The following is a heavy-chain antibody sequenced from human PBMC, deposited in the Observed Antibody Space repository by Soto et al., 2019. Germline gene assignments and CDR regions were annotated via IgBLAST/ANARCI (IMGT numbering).Heavy chain of an antibody. CDR2: IYYSGST. CDR3: ASSSRRDTAMVTHNWFDP. V-gene: IGHV4-31*03. J-gene: IGHJ5*02. D-gene: IGHD5-18*01. CDR1: GGSISSVGYY. Sequence: SETLSLTCTVSGGSISSVGYYWSWIRQHPGKGLEWIGYIYYSGSTYYNPSLKSRVTISVDTSKNQFSLKLSSVTAADTAVYYCASSSRRDTAMVTHNWFDPWGQGTLVTVSS.